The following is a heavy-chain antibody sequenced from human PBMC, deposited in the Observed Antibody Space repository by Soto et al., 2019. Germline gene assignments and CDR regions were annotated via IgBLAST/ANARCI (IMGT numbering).Heavy chain of an antibody. CDR2: IFHSGIT. CDR3: GRDRYFYDSRGYYRTLDS. V-gene: IGHV4-59*01. CDR1: GGSFSNDY. Sequence: ETLSLTCFISGGSFSNDYWTWIRQSPGKGLEWIGYIFHSGITDYNPSVKSRVTISIDKSRNLFSLKLTSVTAADTAVYYCGRDRYFYDSRGYYRTLDSWGQGTLVTVTA. D-gene: IGHD3-22*01. J-gene: IGHJ5*01.